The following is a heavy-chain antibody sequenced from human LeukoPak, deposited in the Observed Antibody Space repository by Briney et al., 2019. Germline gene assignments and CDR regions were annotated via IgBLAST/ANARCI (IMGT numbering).Heavy chain of an antibody. CDR1: GFALSSYG. D-gene: IGHD3-10*01. J-gene: IGHJ3*02. CDR2: IWYDGSNK. CDR3: ARDLPSAGAFDI. V-gene: IGHV3-33*01. Sequence: PGGSLRLSCAASGFALSSYGMHWVRQAPGKGLEWVAVIWYDGSNKYYADSVKGRFTISRDNSKNTLYLQMNSLRAEDTAVYYCARDLPSAGAFDIWGQGTMVTVSS.